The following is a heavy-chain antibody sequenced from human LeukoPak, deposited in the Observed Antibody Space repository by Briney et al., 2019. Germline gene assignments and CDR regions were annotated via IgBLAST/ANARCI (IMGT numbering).Heavy chain of an antibody. V-gene: IGHV3-33*01. J-gene: IGHJ1*01. CDR1: GFTFSSYG. CDR3: ARTASRGPQSAESFHH. Sequence: GGSLRLSCAASGFTFSSYGMRWVRQAPGKGLEWVAVIWYDGTNKYYADSVKGRFTISRDNSKNTLYLQMNSLRAEDTAVYYCARTASRGPQSAESFHHWGQGTLVTVSS. CDR2: IWYDGTNK.